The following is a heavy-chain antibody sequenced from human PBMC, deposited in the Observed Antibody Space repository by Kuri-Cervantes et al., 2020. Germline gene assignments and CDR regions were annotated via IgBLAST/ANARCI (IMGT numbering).Heavy chain of an antibody. CDR1: GFTFSSYD. CDR3: ARVLSSRGFDY. Sequence: GESLKISCAASGFTFSSYDMHWVRQATGKGLEWVSAIGTAGDTYYPGSVKGRFTISRDNAKNSLYLQMNSLRAEDTAVYYCARVLSSRGFDYWGQGTLVTVSS. J-gene: IGHJ4*02. V-gene: IGHV3-13*01. D-gene: IGHD6-13*01. CDR2: IGTAGDT.